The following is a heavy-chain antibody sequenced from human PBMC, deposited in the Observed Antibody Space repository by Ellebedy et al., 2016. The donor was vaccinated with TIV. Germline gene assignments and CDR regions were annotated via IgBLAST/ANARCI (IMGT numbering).Heavy chain of an antibody. Sequence: PGGSLRLSCAASGFTFNSYWMSWVRQAPGKGLEWVANINQDGSEKYYVDSVKGRFTISRDNAKNSLYLQMNSLRAKDTAVYYCARGVHYYDSSGYSSLDAFDIWGQGTMVTVSS. CDR1: GFTFNSYW. J-gene: IGHJ3*02. D-gene: IGHD3-22*01. V-gene: IGHV3-7*03. CDR2: INQDGSEK. CDR3: ARGVHYYDSSGYSSLDAFDI.